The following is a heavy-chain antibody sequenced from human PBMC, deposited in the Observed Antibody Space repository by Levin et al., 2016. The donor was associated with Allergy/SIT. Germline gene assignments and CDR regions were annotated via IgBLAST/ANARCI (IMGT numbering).Heavy chain of an antibody. V-gene: IGHV1-2*02. CDR1: GFTFIDYY. D-gene: IGHD2-21*02. Sequence: ASVKVSCKASGFTFIDYYVHWVRQAPGQGLEWMGWLNPNSGGKVFAENFQARVTMTWDTSISTAYMELSSLRSDDTAVYYCATVTAGWFDPWGQGTLVTVSS. CDR3: ATVTAGWFDP. CDR2: LNPNSGGK. J-gene: IGHJ5*02.